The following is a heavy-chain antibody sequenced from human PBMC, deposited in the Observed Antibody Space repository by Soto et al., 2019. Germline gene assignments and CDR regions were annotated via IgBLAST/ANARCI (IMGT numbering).Heavy chain of an antibody. CDR2: VDYSGST. D-gene: IGHD6-19*01. V-gene: IGHV4-61*01. CDR3: ARGIEGWYQGRYYYGMDV. Sequence: QVQLQESGPGLVKPSETLSLTCTVSGGSVSSGSYYWSWIRQPPGKGLEWIGYVDYSGSTNYNPSPKSRVTISVDTSKNQFSLKLSSVIAADTAVYYCARGIEGWYQGRYYYGMDVWGQGTTVTVS. CDR1: GGSVSSGSYY. J-gene: IGHJ6*02.